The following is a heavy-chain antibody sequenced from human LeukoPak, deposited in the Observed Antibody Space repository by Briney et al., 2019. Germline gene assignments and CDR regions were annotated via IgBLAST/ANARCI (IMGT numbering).Heavy chain of an antibody. J-gene: IGHJ4*02. V-gene: IGHV1-2*02. CDR2: INPNSGGT. Sequence: ASVKVSCKASGYTFTGCYMHWVRQAPGQGLEWMGWINPNSGGTNYAQKFQGRVTMTRDTSISTAYMELSRLRSGDTAVYYCARGGNWNDLNLDYWGQGTLVTVSS. CDR1: GYTFTGCY. CDR3: ARGGNWNDLNLDY. D-gene: IGHD1-1*01.